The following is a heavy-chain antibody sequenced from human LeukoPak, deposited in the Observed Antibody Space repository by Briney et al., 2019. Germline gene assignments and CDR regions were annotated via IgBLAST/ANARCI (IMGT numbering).Heavy chain of an antibody. CDR2: ISSRGDTI. CDR1: GFTFSSYE. V-gene: IGHV3-48*03. J-gene: IGHJ5*02. D-gene: IGHD6-19*01. CDR3: ARGYASAWCDH. Sequence: PGGSLRLSCAASGFTFSSYEMNWVRQAPGKGLEWISYISSRGDTIYYADSVRGRFTLYRDNAKNSLYLQMNSLRVEDTAVYYCARGYASAWCDHWGQGALVTVSS.